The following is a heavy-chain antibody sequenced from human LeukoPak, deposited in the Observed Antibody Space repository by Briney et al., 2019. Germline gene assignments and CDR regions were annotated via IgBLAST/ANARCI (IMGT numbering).Heavy chain of an antibody. D-gene: IGHD3-10*01. J-gene: IGHJ4*02. V-gene: IGHV3-48*03. CDR3: ATFPTLVRGAIIEYYFDY. Sequence: GGSLRLSCAASGFTFSSYEMNWVRQAPGKGLEWVSYISSSGSTIYYADSVKGRFTISRDNAKNSLYLQMNSLRAEDTAVYYCATFPTLVRGAIIEYYFDYWGQGTLVPVSS. CDR1: GFTFSSYE. CDR2: ISSSGSTI.